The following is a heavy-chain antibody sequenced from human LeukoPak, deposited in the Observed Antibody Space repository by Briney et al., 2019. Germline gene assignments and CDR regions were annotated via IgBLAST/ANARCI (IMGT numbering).Heavy chain of an antibody. D-gene: IGHD4-17*01. CDR2: IYTSGST. CDR1: GGSISSGSYY. J-gene: IGHJ4*02. Sequence: SQTLSRTCTVSGGSISSGSYYWSWIRQPAGKGLEWIGRIYTSGSTNCNPSLKSRVTISVDTSKNQFSLKLSSVTAADTAVYYCARLIEGMTTVTTFEDWGQGTLVTVSS. CDR3: ARLIEGMTTVTTFED. V-gene: IGHV4-61*02.